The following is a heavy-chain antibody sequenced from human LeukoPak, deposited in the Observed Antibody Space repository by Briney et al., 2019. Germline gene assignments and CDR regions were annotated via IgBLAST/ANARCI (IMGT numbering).Heavy chain of an antibody. CDR1: GGSISSYY. CDR3: ARLVVVPAAAFDY. D-gene: IGHD2-2*01. J-gene: IGHJ4*02. V-gene: IGHV4-59*08. Sequence: SETLSLTCTVSGGSISSYYWSWIRQPPGKGLEWIGYIYYSGSTYYNPSLKSRVTISVDTSKNQFSLKLSSVTAADTAVYYCARLVVVPAAAFDYWGQGTLVTVSS. CDR2: IYYSGST.